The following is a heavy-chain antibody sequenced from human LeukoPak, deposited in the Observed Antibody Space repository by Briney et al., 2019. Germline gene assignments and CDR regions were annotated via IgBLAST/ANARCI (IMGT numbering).Heavy chain of an antibody. D-gene: IGHD6-19*01. Sequence: SETLSLTCTVSGGSISSSSYYWGWIRRPPGKGLEWIGSIYYSGSTYYNPSLKSRVTISVDTSKNQFSLKLSSVTAAVTAVYYCARRRGSGWYKGSYFDYWGQGTLVTVSS. CDR3: ARRRGSGWYKGSYFDY. CDR2: IYYSGST. J-gene: IGHJ4*02. CDR1: GGSISSSSYY. V-gene: IGHV4-39*01.